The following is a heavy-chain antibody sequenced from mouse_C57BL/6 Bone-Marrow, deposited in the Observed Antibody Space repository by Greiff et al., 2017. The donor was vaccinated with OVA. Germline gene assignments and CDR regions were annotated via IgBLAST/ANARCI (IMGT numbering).Heavy chain of an antibody. CDR3: ARLRYYGSSLYAMDY. V-gene: IGHV1-72*01. CDR2: IDPNSGGT. Sequence: KESCKASGYTFTSYWMHWVKQRPGRGLEWIGRIDPNSGGTKYNEKFKSKATLTVDKPSSTAYMQLSSLTSEDSAVYYCARLRYYGSSLYAMDYWGQGTSVTVSS. CDR1: GYTFTSYW. D-gene: IGHD1-1*01. J-gene: IGHJ4*01.